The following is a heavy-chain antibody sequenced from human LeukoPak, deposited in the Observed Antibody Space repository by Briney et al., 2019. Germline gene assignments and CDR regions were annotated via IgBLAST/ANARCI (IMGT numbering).Heavy chain of an antibody. J-gene: IGHJ4*02. CDR3: VRNSGDY. Sequence: SETLSLTCTVSGGSISSYYWSWVRQPPGKGLEWVWYIYYSGSTNYNPSLKSRVTISLDASKNQYSLKVKSLTAADTAVYYCVRNSGDYWGQGTLVTVSS. V-gene: IGHV4-59*12. D-gene: IGHD4-23*01. CDR2: IYYSGST. CDR1: GGSISSYY.